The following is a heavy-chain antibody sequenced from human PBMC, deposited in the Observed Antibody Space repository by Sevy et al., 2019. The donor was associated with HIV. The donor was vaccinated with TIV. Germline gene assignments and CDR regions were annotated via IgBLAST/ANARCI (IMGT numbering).Heavy chain of an antibody. CDR3: ARDLRPTYHFLGMDV. D-gene: IGHD6-6*01. Sequence: GGSLRLSCSGYGYRFDNYAMHWVRQPPGKGLEWVSGISWSSGSIDYADSVKGRFTISRDNAKNSIYLQMNSLRPEDTALYFCARDLRPTYHFLGMDVWGHGTKVTVSS. V-gene: IGHV3-9*01. CDR1: GYRFDNYA. J-gene: IGHJ6*02. CDR2: ISWSSGSI.